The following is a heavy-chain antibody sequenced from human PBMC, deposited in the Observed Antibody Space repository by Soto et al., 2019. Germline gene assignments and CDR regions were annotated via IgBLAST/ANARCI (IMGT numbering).Heavy chain of an antibody. D-gene: IGHD3-9*01. CDR2: ISAYNGDR. V-gene: IGHV1-18*01. CDR1: GYTFTSYG. J-gene: IGHJ6*02. CDR3: ARDQFRYFDWRVQESDYYYYYGMDV. Sequence: QVQLVQSGAEVKKPGASVKVSCTASGYTFTSYGISWVRQAPGQGLEWMGWISAYNGDRNYAQKFQGRVTLTTDTSTSTAYMELRSLRSDDTAVYYCARDQFRYFDWRVQESDYYYYYGMDVWGQGTTVTVSS.